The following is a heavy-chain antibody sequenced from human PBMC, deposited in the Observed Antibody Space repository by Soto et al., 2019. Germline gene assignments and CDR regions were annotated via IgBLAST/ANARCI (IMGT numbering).Heavy chain of an antibody. V-gene: IGHV6-1*01. D-gene: IGHD6-6*01. CDR3: ARERYSSSSYYYYGMDV. CDR2: TYYRSKWYN. CDR1: GDSVSSNSAA. Sequence: SQTLSLTCAISGDSVSSNSAAWNWIRQSPSRGLEWLGRTYYRSKWYNDYAVSVKSRITVNPDTSKNQFSLQLNSVTPEDTAVYYCARERYSSSSYYYYGMDVWGQGTTVTVSS. J-gene: IGHJ6*02.